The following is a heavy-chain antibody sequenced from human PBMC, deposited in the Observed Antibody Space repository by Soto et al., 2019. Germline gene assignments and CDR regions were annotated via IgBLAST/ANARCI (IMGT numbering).Heavy chain of an antibody. CDR1: GFTFSSYA. Sequence: GGSMRISCAASGFTFSSYAMSWVRQALGKGLEWVSAISGSGGSTYYADSVKGRFTISRDNSKNTLYLQMNSLRAEDTAVYYCAKDRIRGGMIVDPFDYWGQGTLVTVSS. J-gene: IGHJ4*02. V-gene: IGHV3-23*01. CDR2: ISGSGGST. D-gene: IGHD3-22*01. CDR3: AKDRIRGGMIVDPFDY.